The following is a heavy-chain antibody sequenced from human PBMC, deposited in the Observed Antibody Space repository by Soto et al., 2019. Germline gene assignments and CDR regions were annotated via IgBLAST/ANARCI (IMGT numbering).Heavy chain of an antibody. Sequence: SLRLCCAASWVKFGGHGIICISQAPGKGLEWVSVISDSDNATYYADSVKGRFTISRDNSKNTLYLQFNSLRAEDTAVYYCAKGVSSSAWSASDNWGQGTLVTVSS. V-gene: IGHV3-23*01. CDR2: ISDSDNAT. J-gene: IGHJ4*02. D-gene: IGHD6-19*01. CDR1: WVKFGGHG. CDR3: AKGVSSSAWSASDN.